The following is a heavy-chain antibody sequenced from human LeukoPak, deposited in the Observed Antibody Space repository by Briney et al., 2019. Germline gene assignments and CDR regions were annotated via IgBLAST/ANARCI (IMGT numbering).Heavy chain of an antibody. J-gene: IGHJ4*02. D-gene: IGHD6-6*01. V-gene: IGHV4-34*01. CDR2: INHSGST. CDR1: RGSFSGYY. CDR3: ARAMSIAARLQTIFDY. Sequence: SETLSLTCDVYRGSFSGYYWNWIRQPPGKGLEWIGEINHSGSTNYNPSLKSRVTISLDTSKNQFSLKLTSVTAADTAVYYCARAMSIAARLQTIFDYWGQGTLVTVSS.